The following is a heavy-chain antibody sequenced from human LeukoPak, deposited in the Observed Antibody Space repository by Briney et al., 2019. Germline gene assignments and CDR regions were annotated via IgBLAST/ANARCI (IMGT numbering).Heavy chain of an antibody. CDR3: ARNFHEGSGTHIYDFDY. J-gene: IGHJ4*02. CDR2: ISYDGSDK. CDR1: GFTFSDYP. V-gene: IGHV3-30-3*01. Sequence: GGSLRLSCAASGFTFSDYPMHWVRQAPGKGLEWVAVISYDGSDKYYADSVKGRFSISRDFSKNTFYMQMNSLRAEDAAVYYCARNFHEGSGTHIYDFDYWGQGTLVTVSS. D-gene: IGHD3-10*01.